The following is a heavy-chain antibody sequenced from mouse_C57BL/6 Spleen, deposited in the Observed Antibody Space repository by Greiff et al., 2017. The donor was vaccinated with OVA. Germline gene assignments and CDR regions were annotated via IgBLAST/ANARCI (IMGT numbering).Heavy chain of an antibody. Sequence: QVQLQQSGPGLVQPSQSLSITCTASGFSLTSYGVHWVRQSPGKGLEWLGVIWRGGSTDNNAAFMSRLSITKGNSKSQVFFKMNSLRADDTAIYYCAKTTVVADWYFDDWGTGTTVTVSS. CDR3: AKTTVVADWYFDD. CDR2: IWRGGST. J-gene: IGHJ1*03. D-gene: IGHD1-1*01. V-gene: IGHV2-5*01. CDR1: GFSLTSYG.